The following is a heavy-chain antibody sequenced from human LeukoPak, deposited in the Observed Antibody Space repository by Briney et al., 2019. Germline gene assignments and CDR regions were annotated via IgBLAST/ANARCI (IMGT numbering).Heavy chain of an antibody. CDR3: ARNGNSSSMDY. CDR1: GGSFSGYY. Sequence: SETLSLTCAVYGGSFSGYYWSWIRQPPGKGLEWIGEINHSGSTNYNPSLKSRVTISVDTSKNQFSLKLSSVTAADTAVYYCARNGNSSSMDYWGQGTPVTVSS. V-gene: IGHV4-34*01. J-gene: IGHJ4*02. D-gene: IGHD6-6*01. CDR2: INHSGST.